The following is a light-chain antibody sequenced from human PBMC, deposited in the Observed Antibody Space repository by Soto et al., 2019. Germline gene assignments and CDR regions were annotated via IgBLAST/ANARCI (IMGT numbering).Light chain of an antibody. CDR1: SSDVGAYNY. CDR3: SSYTTSGTGV. CDR2: DVS. V-gene: IGLV2-14*03. Sequence: QSVLTQPASVSGSPGQSITISCIGTSSDVGAYNYVAWYQQHPGKAPRLIIYDVSNRPSGVSNRFSGSKSANTASLTISGLQAEDEADYYCSSYTTSGTGVFGGGTKLTVL. J-gene: IGLJ2*01.